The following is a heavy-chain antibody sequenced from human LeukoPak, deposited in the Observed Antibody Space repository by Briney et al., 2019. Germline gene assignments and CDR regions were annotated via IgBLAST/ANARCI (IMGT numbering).Heavy chain of an antibody. J-gene: IGHJ3*02. CDR2: ISDSSSYI. CDR1: GFSFSSSD. CDR3: ARSVADGAFDI. Sequence: KAGGSLRLSCAASGFSFSSSDMNWVRQAPGKGLEWVSSISDSSSYIYYADSVKGRFTISRDNAKNSLYLQMNSLRAEDTAVYYCARSVADGAFDIWGQGTMVTVSS. D-gene: IGHD6-19*01. V-gene: IGHV3-21*01.